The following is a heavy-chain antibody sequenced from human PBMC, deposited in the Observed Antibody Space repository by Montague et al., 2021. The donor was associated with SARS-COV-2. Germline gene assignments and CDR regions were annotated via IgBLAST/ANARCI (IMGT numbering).Heavy chain of an antibody. CDR3: ARDLGAPDCYFDS. J-gene: IGHJ4*02. Sequence: SETLSLTCTVSGGSMRSYYWSWIRQPAGQGLEWIGRIYSSGSTNYNPFLNSRITMSVDTSRNQFSLKVTSVTAADTAVYYCARDLGAPDCYFDSWGQGTLVTVSS. CDR2: IYSSGST. D-gene: IGHD3-16*01. V-gene: IGHV4-4*07. CDR1: GGSMRSYY.